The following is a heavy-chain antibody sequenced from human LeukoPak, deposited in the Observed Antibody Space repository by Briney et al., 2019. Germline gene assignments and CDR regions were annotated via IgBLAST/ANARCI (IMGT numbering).Heavy chain of an antibody. Sequence: GGSLRLSCAASGFTVSDYYMSWVRQTPGMGLEWLAYISRGDGPIYYADSVKGRFTISRDNANNSLYLQMNSLSADDTAIYYCARFHVSNSTPLRFWGRGTPVTVSS. CDR1: GFTVSDYY. J-gene: IGHJ4*02. V-gene: IGHV3-11*01. CDR2: ISRGDGPI. D-gene: IGHD6-6*01. CDR3: ARFHVSNSTPLRF.